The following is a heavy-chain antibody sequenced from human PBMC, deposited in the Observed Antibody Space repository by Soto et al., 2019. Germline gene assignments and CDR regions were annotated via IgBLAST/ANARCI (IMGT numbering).Heavy chain of an antibody. V-gene: IGHV4-31*03. Sequence: QVQLQESGPGLVEPSQTLSLTCTVSGGSISSGGYFWSWIRQHPGKGLEWIGYISFSGSPYSNPSLKSRVALATGTSKTQFSLKLTSLTAADTAVYYCASRIPGVPYVGVFDYWGHGTLVTVSS. J-gene: IGHJ4*01. D-gene: IGHD7-27*01. CDR2: ISFSGSP. CDR1: GGSISSGGYF. CDR3: ASRIPGVPYVGVFDY.